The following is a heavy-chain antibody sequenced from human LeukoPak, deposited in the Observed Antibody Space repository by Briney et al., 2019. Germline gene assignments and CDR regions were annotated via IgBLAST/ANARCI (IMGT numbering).Heavy chain of an antibody. J-gene: IGHJ3*02. V-gene: IGHV3-48*01. Sequence: PGGSLRLSCAASGFTFSSYSMNWVRQAPGKGLEWVSYISSSSSTIYYADSVKGRFIISRDNAKNSLYLQMNSLRAEDTAVYYCARDRRFFGLDAFDIWGQGTMVTVSS. CDR1: GFTFSSYS. CDR2: ISSSSSTI. CDR3: ARDRRFFGLDAFDI. D-gene: IGHD3/OR15-3a*01.